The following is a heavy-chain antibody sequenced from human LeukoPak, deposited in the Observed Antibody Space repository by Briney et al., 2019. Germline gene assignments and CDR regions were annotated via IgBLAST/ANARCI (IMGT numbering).Heavy chain of an antibody. J-gene: IGHJ4*02. CDR3: AKGFNTPESTGCC. D-gene: IGHD2-2*01. V-gene: IGHV3-23*01. Sequence: GGSLRLSCAASGFTFTNYAKSWVRQAPGKGLEWVSAISSAGGHTYHTDSVKGRFTISRDNSKNTLYLQMNSLRAEDTAVYYCAKGFNTPESTGCCWGQGTVVTVSS. CDR2: ISSAGGHT. CDR1: GFTFTNYA.